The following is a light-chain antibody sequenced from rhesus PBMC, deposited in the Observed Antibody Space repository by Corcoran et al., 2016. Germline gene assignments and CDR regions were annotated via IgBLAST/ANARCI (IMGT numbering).Light chain of an antibody. CDR2: KAS. Sequence: DIQMTQSPSSLSASVGDRVTITCRASEKVNNYLNWYQQKTGKAPKLLIYKASTLQSGVPLRFSGSGSGTDYTFPIRSLQPEDVATYYCQPGYVTPYRFGQGTKVEIK. CDR3: QPGYVTPYR. J-gene: IGKJ2*01. CDR1: EKVNNY. V-gene: IGKV1-74*01.